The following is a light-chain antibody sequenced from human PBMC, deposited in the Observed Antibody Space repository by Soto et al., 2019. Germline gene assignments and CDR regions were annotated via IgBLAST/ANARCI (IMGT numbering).Light chain of an antibody. V-gene: IGKV1-5*01. CDR3: QQYKSYSGGT. J-gene: IGKJ1*01. CDR1: QSISSW. CDR2: DAS. Sequence: DIQMTQSPSTLSASVGDRVTITCRASQSISSWLAWYQQKPGKAPKLLIYDASSLESGVPSRFSGSVSGTEFTLTISSLQPDYFATYYCQQYKSYSGGTFGQGTKVEIK.